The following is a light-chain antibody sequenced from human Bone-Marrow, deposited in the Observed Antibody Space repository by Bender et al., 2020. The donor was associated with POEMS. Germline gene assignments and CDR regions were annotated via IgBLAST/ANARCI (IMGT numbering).Light chain of an antibody. CDR1: NSNIGRDN. V-gene: IGLV1-44*01. Sequence: QSVLTQPPSASGTPGQRVTISCSGSNSNIGRDNVYWHQQLPGTAPKLLIYKNYQRPSGVPDRFSGSKSGNTASLTISGLQAEDEADYYCCSYEGVGVFGTGTKVTVL. CDR2: KNY. CDR3: CSYEGVGV. J-gene: IGLJ1*01.